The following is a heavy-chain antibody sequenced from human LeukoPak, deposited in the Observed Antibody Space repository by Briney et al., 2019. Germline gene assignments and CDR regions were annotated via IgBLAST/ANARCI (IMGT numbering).Heavy chain of an antibody. CDR1: GFTFSSYS. J-gene: IGHJ4*02. CDR3: ARDSVVRGATFDY. Sequence: GGSLRLSCAASGFTFSSYSMNWVRQAPGKGLEWVSYISSSSSTIYYADSVKGRFTISRDNAKNSLYLQMNSLRAEDTAVYYCARDSVVRGATFDYWGQGTLVTVSS. V-gene: IGHV3-48*01. CDR2: ISSSSSTI. D-gene: IGHD3-10*01.